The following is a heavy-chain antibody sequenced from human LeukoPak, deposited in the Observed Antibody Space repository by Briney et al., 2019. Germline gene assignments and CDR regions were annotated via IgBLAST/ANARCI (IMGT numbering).Heavy chain of an antibody. V-gene: IGHV3-7*01. CDR3: TTWGPWSHFDY. CDR2: IKEDGTEK. Sequence: GGSLRLSCAASEFSFSNYWMSWVRQAPGKGLEWVANIKEDGTEKNYVGSVKGRFTISRDNAKNSLYLQMNSLRAEDTAVYYCTTWGPWSHFDYWGQGTLVSVSS. J-gene: IGHJ4*02. D-gene: IGHD3-3*01. CDR1: EFSFSNYW.